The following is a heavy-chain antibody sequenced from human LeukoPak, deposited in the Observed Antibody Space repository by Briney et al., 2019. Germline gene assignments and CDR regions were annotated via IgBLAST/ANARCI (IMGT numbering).Heavy chain of an antibody. CDR3: ARRRDETIRGLSGWFDP. V-gene: IGHV4-59*04. Sequence: SETLSLTCNVSSGSIIRYHWSWIRQPAGRGLEWIAMMSSDGTTFYNPSLKSRVAMSVDTSKKEFSLNLNSVTAADTAIYYCARRRDETIRGLSGWFDPWGPGTLVTVSS. CDR1: SGSIIRYH. CDR2: MSSDGTT. J-gene: IGHJ5*02. D-gene: IGHD3-10*01.